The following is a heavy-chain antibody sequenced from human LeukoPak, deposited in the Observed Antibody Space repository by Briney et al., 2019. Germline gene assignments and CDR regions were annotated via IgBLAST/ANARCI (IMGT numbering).Heavy chain of an antibody. Sequence: SETLSLTCAVYGGSFSGYYWSWIRQPPGKGLEWIGEINHSGSTNYNPSLKSRVTISVDTSKIQFSLKLSSVTAADTAVYYCARDRYYGSGSYEDYWGQGTLVTVSS. D-gene: IGHD3-10*01. CDR1: GGSFSGYY. J-gene: IGHJ4*02. CDR3: ARDRYYGSGSYEDY. V-gene: IGHV4-34*01. CDR2: INHSGST.